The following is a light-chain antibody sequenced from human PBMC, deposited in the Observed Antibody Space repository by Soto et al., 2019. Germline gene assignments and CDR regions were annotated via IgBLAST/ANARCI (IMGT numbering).Light chain of an antibody. CDR3: QSYDSSLSAWV. CDR1: ISDIGTYYY. Sequence: QSALTQPPSASGSPGQSVTISCTGTISDIGTYYYVSWYQQHPGKAPKLIIYEVSERPSGVPDRFSGSKSGNTASLTVSGLQAEDEAHYYCQSYDSSLSAWVFGGGTKLTVL. CDR2: EVS. J-gene: IGLJ3*02. V-gene: IGLV2-8*01.